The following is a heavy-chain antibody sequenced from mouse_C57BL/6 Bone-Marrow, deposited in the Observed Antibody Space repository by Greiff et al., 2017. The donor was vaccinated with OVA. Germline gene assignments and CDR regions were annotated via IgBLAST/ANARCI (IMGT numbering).Heavy chain of an antibody. V-gene: IGHV1-42*01. CDR2: INPSTGGT. D-gene: IGHD2-3*01. Sequence: EVKLQESGPELVKPGASVKISCKASGYSFTGYYMNWVKQSPEKSLEWIGEINPSTGGTTYNQKFKAKATLTVDKSSSTAYMQLKSLTSEDSAVYYCARYDGYYPFAYWGQGTLVTVSA. J-gene: IGHJ3*01. CDR3: ARYDGYYPFAY. CDR1: GYSFTGYY.